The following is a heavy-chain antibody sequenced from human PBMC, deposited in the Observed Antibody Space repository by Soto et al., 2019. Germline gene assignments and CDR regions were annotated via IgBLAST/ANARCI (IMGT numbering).Heavy chain of an antibody. Sequence: CSVADGYISGYYWSWIRKNPGKGLEWIGYIYSSGSTNYNPSLKSRVTISVDTSKNQFSLKLSSVTAADTAVYYCEKQGADDMVDLDYWCQGTLVTVSS. CDR2: IYSSGST. J-gene: IGHJ4*02. D-gene: IGHD5-12*01. CDR1: DGYISGYY. V-gene: IGHV4-59*08. CDR3: EKQGADDMVDLDY.